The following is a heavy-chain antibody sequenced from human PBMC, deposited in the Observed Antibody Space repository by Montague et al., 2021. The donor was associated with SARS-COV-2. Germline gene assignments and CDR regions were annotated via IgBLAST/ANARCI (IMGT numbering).Heavy chain of an antibody. Sequence: SETLSLTCTVSAGSINNHYWSWIRPTPGKELEWIAYVYFSGTASYNPSLKNRVTISVDTSRNQFSLQLTSVTAADTAVYYCARRPSSGWSFDYWGQGTQVSVSS. CDR1: AGSINNHY. J-gene: IGHJ4*02. V-gene: IGHV4-59*08. CDR2: VYFSGTA. CDR3: ARRPSSGWSFDY. D-gene: IGHD6-19*01.